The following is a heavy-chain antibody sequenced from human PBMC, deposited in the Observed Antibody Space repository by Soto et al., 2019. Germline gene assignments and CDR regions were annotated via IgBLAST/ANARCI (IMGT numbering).Heavy chain of an antibody. CDR2: IYYSGST. D-gene: IGHD4-17*01. J-gene: IGHJ5*02. CDR1: GGSISSGGYY. Sequence: PSETLSLTCTVSGGSISSGGYYWSWIRQHPGKGLEWIGYIYYSGSTYYNPSLKSRVTISVDTSKNQFSLKLSSVTAADTAVYYCARLEGDYRDWFDPWGQGTLVTVSS. CDR3: ARLEGDYRDWFDP. V-gene: IGHV4-31*03.